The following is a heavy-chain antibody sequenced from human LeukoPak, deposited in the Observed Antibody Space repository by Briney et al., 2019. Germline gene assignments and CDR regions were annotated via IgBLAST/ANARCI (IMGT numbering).Heavy chain of an antibody. D-gene: IGHD6-13*01. CDR2: IIPIFGTA. CDR3: ARGIDSSWYKGGYFDY. CDR1: GGTFISYA. J-gene: IGHJ4*02. V-gene: IGHV1-69*13. Sequence: SVKVSCKASGGTFISYAISWVRQAPGQGLEWMGGIIPIFGTANYAQKFQGRVTITADESTSTAYMELSSLRSEDTAVYYCARGIDSSWYKGGYFDYWGQGTLVTVSS.